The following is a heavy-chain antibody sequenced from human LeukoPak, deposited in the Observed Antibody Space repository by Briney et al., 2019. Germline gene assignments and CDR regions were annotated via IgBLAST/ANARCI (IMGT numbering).Heavy chain of an antibody. CDR3: ARGGTLLLWFGEPLYYYYYGMDV. V-gene: IGHV1-8*01. D-gene: IGHD3-10*01. J-gene: IGHJ6*02. Sequence: ASVKVSCKASGYTFTSYDINWVRQATGQGLEWMGWMNPNSGNTGYAQKFQGRVTMTRNTSISTAHMELSSLRSEDTAVYYCARGGTLLLWFGEPLYYYYYGMDVWGQGTTVTVSS. CDR1: GYTFTSYD. CDR2: MNPNSGNT.